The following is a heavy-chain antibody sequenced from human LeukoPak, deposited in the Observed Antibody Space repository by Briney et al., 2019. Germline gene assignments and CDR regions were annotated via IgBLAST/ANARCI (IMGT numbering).Heavy chain of an antibody. CDR2: IYSGGST. CDR3: ARVGYDFWSGYYPGYYYYMDV. V-gene: IGHV3-66*02. Sequence: GGSLRLSCAASGFTVSSNYMSWVRQAPGKGLEWVSVIYSGGSTYYADSVKGRFTISRDNSKNTLYLQMNSLRAEDTAVYYCARVGYDFWSGYYPGYYYYMDVWGKGTTVTFSS. CDR1: GFTVSSNY. J-gene: IGHJ6*03. D-gene: IGHD3-3*01.